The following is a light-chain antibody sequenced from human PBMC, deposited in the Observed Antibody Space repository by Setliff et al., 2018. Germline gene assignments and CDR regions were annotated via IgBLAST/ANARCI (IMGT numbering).Light chain of an antibody. Sequence: QSVLTQPPSVSGAPGQRVTISCDGSSSNIGTGFDVHWYQHLPGTAPKLLIFGNNNRPSGVPDRFSGSKSGTSASLAISGLQSEDEAYYYCAAWDVSLNEVVFGGGTQLTVL. J-gene: IGLJ2*01. CDR1: SSNIGTGFD. V-gene: IGLV1-40*01. CDR2: GNN. CDR3: AAWDVSLNEVV.